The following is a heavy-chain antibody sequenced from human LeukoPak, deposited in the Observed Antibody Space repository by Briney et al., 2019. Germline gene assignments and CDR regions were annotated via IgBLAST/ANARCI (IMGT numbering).Heavy chain of an antibody. CDR3: TRPESSSSLACDH. Sequence: TGGSLRLSCAASGFTFSSSWMHWVRQAPGKGLVWVSRINSDGSTTNYADSVKGRFIISRDNAKNTLYLQMNSLRAEDTAVYYCTRPESSSSLACDHWGQGTLVTVSS. CDR2: INSDGSTT. V-gene: IGHV3-74*01. J-gene: IGHJ4*02. CDR1: GFTFSSSW. D-gene: IGHD2-2*01.